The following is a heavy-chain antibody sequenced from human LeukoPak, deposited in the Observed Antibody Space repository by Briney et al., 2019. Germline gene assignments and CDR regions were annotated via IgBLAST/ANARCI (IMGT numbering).Heavy chain of an antibody. D-gene: IGHD3-16*02. CDR2: IRYDGSNK. Sequence: GGSLRLSCAASGFTFSSYGMHWVRQAPGKGLEWVAFIRYDGSNKYYADSVKGRFTISRDNSKNTLYLQMNSLRAEDTAVYYCARGLRLGELSSPFDYWGQGTLVTVSS. CDR1: GFTFSSYG. CDR3: ARGLRLGELSSPFDY. J-gene: IGHJ4*02. V-gene: IGHV3-30*02.